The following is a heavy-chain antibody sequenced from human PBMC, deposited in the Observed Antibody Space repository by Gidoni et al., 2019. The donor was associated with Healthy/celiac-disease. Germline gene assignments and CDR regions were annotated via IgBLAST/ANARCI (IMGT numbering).Heavy chain of an antibody. D-gene: IGHD2-2*01. CDR2: ISSSGSTI. J-gene: IGHJ1*01. V-gene: IGHV3-11*01. CDR1: GFTFSDYY. CDR3: ARAPRYCSSTSCYSDYFQH. Sequence: QVQLVESGGGLVKPGGSLRLSCAASGFTFSDYYIGWIRQAPGKGLEWVSYISSSGSTIYYADSVKGRFTISRDNAKNSLYLQMNSLRAEDTAVYYCARAPRYCSSTSCYSDYFQHWGQGTLVTVSS.